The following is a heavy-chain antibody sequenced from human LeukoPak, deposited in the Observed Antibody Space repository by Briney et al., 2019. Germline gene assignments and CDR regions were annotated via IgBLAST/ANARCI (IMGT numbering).Heavy chain of an antibody. CDR2: ISAYNGNT. D-gene: IGHD6-6*01. V-gene: IGHV1-18*01. J-gene: IGHJ6*02. CDR1: GYTFTSYG. Sequence: ASVKVSCKASGYTFTSYGISWVRQAPGQGLEWMGWISAYNGNTNYAQKLQGRVTMTTDTSTSTAYMELRSLRSDDTAVYYCARDRGIAARYYYYYYGMDVWGQGTRSPSP. CDR3: ARDRGIAARYYYYYYGMDV.